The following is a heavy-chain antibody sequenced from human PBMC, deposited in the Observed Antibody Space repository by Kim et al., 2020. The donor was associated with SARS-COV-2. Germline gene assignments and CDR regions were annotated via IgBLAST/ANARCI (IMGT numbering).Heavy chain of an antibody. Sequence: SVKVSYKASGGTFSSYAISWVRQAPGQGLEWMGRIIPILGIANYAQKFQGRVTITADKSTSTAYMELSSLRSEDTAVYYCARVPTAILGPYNWFDPWGQ. J-gene: IGHJ5*02. CDR2: IIPILGIA. CDR3: ARVPTAILGPYNWFDP. D-gene: IGHD3-16*01. V-gene: IGHV1-69*04. CDR1: GGTFSSYA.